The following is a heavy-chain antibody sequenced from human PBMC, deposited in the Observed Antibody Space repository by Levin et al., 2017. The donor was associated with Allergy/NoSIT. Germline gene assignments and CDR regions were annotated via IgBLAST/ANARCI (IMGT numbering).Heavy chain of an antibody. CDR1: GFTFRNYA. D-gene: IGHD3-9*01. CDR3: AKLSGFDILTDAFDI. CDR2: VTGSGSTT. J-gene: IGHJ3*02. V-gene: IGHV3-23*01. Sequence: GGSLRLSCTASGFTFRNYAMSWVRQAPGKGLEWVSTVTGSGSTTYYADSVKGRFTISRENSKNTVYLQMNSLRAEDTAVYYCAKLSGFDILTDAFDIWGQGTMVTVSS.